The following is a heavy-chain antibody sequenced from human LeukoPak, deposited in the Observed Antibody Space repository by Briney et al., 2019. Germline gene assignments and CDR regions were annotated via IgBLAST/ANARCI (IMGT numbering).Heavy chain of an antibody. CDR2: LNTGGNST. CDR1: GFTFSIHA. CDR3: TREGAYDSGTYGAGDY. V-gene: IGHV3-74*01. J-gene: IGHJ4*02. Sequence: GGSLRLSCAASGFTFSIHAMTWVRQAPGKGLVWVSRLNTGGNSTIYAGSVKGRFIISRDNAKSTLYLQMNSLRADDTGVYYCTREGAYDSGTYGAGDYWGQGTLVTVS. D-gene: IGHD3-10*01.